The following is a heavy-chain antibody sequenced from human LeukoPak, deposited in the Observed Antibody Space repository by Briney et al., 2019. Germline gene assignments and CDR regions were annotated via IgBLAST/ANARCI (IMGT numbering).Heavy chain of an antibody. D-gene: IGHD1-26*01. CDR3: ARESGSRNFDY. CDR1: GYTFTSYY. J-gene: IGHJ4*02. V-gene: IGHV1-46*03. CDR2: INPSGGST. Sequence: ASVKVSCKASGYTFTSYYMHWVRQAPGQGLEWMGIINPSGGSTSYAQKFQGRVTMTRDTSTSTVYMELSSLRSEDKAVYYCARESGSRNFDYWGQGTLVTVSS.